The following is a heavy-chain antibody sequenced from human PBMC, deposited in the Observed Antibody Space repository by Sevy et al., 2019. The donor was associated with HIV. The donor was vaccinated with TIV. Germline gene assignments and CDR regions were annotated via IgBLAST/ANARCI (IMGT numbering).Heavy chain of an antibody. D-gene: IGHD3-3*01. CDR3: ARDRSNYDFWSGYHLTSAAFDI. Sequence: SETLSLTCTVSGGSISSGGYYWSWIRQHPGKGLEWIGYIYYSGSTYYNPSLKSRVTISVDTSKNQFSLKLSSVTAADTAVYYCARDRSNYDFWSGYHLTSAAFDIWGQGTMVTVS. V-gene: IGHV4-31*03. J-gene: IGHJ3*02. CDR2: IYYSGST. CDR1: GGSISSGGYY.